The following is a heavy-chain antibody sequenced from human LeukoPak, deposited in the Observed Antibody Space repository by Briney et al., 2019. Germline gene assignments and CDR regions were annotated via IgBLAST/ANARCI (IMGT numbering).Heavy chain of an antibody. V-gene: IGHV4-34*01. CDR1: GGSFSGYY. D-gene: IGHD3-3*01. Sequence: SETLSLTCAVYGGSFSGYYWSWIRQPPGKGLEWIGEINHSGSTNYNPSLKSRVTISVDTSKNQFSLKLSSVTAADTAVYYCAXXXXXAPXFWSGYWDYFDYWGQGTLVTVSS. J-gene: IGHJ4*02. CDR3: AXXXXXAPXFWSGYWDYFDY. CDR2: INHSGST.